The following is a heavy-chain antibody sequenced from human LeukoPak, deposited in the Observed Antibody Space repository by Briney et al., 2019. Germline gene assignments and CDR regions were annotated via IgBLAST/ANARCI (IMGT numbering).Heavy chain of an antibody. CDR3: ARDREGSYSNYNWFDP. CDR2: IIPIYGTA. Sequence: SVKVSCKASGGTFSSYAISWVRQAPGQGLEWMGGIIPIYGTANYAQKFQGRVTIIADESTSTAYMELSSLRSEDTAVYYCARDREGSYSNYNWFDPWGQGTLVTVSS. D-gene: IGHD3-10*01. V-gene: IGHV1-69*13. J-gene: IGHJ5*02. CDR1: GGTFSSYA.